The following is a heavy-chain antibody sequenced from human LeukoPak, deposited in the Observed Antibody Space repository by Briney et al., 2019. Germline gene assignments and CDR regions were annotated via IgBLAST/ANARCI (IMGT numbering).Heavy chain of an antibody. J-gene: IGHJ5*02. Sequence: GSLRLSCAASGFTFSSYGMHWVRQPPGKGLEWIGSIYYSGSTYYNPSLKSRVTISADTSKNQFSLKLSSVTAADTAVYYCARDREYYYDSSGPVFDPWGQGTLVTVSS. D-gene: IGHD3-22*01. CDR2: IYYSGST. V-gene: IGHV4-39*07. CDR3: ARDREYYYDSSGPVFDP. CDR1: GFTFSSYG.